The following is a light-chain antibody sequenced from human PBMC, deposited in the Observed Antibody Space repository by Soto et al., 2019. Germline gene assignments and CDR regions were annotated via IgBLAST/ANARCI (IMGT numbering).Light chain of an antibody. V-gene: IGKV1-5*03. J-gene: IGKJ2*01. CDR1: QSISSY. Sequence: DIQMTQSPSTLSASVGDRVTIACRASQSISSYLAWYQQNPGKAPNLLIYKASNLASGVPSRFTCGGSGTDFTLTITSLQPDDSATYFCQQYNSYSYTFGQGTTLEIK. CDR2: KAS. CDR3: QQYNSYSYT.